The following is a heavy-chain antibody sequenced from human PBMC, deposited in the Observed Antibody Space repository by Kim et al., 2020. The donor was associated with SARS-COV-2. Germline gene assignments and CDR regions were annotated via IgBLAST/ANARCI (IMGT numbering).Heavy chain of an antibody. Sequence: GKGRFTIARGNDKNSLYLQMNSLRAEDTALYYCAKEGYDFWSGYTYYFDYWGQGTLVTVSS. D-gene: IGHD3-3*01. V-gene: IGHV3-9*01. J-gene: IGHJ4*02. CDR3: AKEGYDFWSGYTYYFDY.